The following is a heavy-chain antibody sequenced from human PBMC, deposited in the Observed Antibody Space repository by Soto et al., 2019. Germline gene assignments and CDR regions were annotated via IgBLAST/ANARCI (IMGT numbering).Heavy chain of an antibody. J-gene: IGHJ4*02. CDR3: ARATGLVRRYYFDY. D-gene: IGHD6-19*01. CDR2: IYYSGST. V-gene: IGHV4-59*01. CDR1: GGSISRYY. Sequence: SETLSLTCTVSGGSISRYYWSWIRQPPGKGLEWIGYIYYSGSTNYNPSLKSRVTISVDTSKNQFSLKLSSVTAADTAVYYCARATGLVRRYYFDYWGQGTLVTVSS.